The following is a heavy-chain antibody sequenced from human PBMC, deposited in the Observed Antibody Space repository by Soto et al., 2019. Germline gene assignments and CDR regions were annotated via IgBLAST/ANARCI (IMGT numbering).Heavy chain of an antibody. CDR1: GGSISSVNYY. V-gene: IGHV4-30-4*01. D-gene: IGHD5-12*01. J-gene: IGHJ4*02. CDR2: IYYTGST. Sequence: PAETLSLTCTVSGGSISSVNYYWSWIRQPPGKGLEWIGYIYYTGSTYYNPSLKSRVTISLDTSKNQFSLKLSSVTAADSAVYYCARGRDGYNYDSWGQGTLVHGSS. CDR3: ARGRDGYNYDS.